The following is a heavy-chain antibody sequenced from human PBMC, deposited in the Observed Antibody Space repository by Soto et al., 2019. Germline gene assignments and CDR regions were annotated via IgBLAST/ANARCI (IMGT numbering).Heavy chain of an antibody. V-gene: IGHV4-59*01. Sequence: SETLSLTCTVSTGSIGNNFWSWIRQPPGKGLEWIGYIYYSGNTNYNPSLKSRVTISVDTSKNQFSLTLSSVSAADTAVYYCARGHYDLSSGSRYDWFDPWGHGTLVTVSS. D-gene: IGHD3-3*01. CDR3: ARGHYDLSSGSRYDWFDP. CDR1: TGSIGNNF. CDR2: IYYSGNT. J-gene: IGHJ5*02.